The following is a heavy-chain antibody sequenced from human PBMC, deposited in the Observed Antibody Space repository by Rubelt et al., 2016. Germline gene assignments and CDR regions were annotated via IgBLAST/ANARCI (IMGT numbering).Heavy chain of an antibody. CDR2: INGDGSST. J-gene: IGHJ4*02. CDR1: GFTFSSYS. D-gene: IGHD4-23*01. Sequence: GSLRLSCEASGFTFSSYSMLWVRQDPGKGLVWVSRINGDGSSTSYADSVKGRFTISRDNAKNTLYLQMNSLRAEDTAVYYCAKVFDGGNSRPPYCWGQGALVAVSS. V-gene: IGHV3-74*01. CDR3: AKVFDGGNSRPPYC.